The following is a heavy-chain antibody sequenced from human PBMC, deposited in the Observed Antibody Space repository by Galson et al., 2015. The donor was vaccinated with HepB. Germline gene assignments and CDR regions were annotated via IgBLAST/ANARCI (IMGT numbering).Heavy chain of an antibody. D-gene: IGHD6-13*01. Sequence: SLRLSCAGSGFTFSGSAIHWVRQASGKGLEWVGRIGSKGSNYATPYTASVKGRFTISRDDSKNTAYLQMNSLRTEDTAVYYCSRLGDFSGYSSSWGHGTLVTVSS. V-gene: IGHV3-73*01. CDR2: IGSKGSNYAT. CDR1: GFTFSGSA. J-gene: IGHJ4*01. CDR3: SRLGDFSGYSSS.